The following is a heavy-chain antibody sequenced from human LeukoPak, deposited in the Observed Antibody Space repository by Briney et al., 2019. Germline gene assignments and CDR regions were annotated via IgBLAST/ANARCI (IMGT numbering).Heavy chain of an antibody. CDR2: INTDGSST. J-gene: IGHJ4*02. V-gene: IGHV3-74*01. CDR1: GFTFSSYW. Sequence: GGSLRLSCAASGFTFSSYWMHWVRQAPGKGLVWVSRINTDGSSTSYVDSVKGRFTISRDNAKNSLYLQMNYLRAEDTAVYFCADPGSAHWGQGTLVTVSS. CDR3: ADPGSAH.